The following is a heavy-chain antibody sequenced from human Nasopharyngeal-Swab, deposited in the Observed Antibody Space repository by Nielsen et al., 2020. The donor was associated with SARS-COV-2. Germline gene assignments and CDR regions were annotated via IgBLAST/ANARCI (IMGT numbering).Heavy chain of an antibody. CDR2: IIPIFGTA. Sequence: SGKVSCKASGGTGSRHGISWVRKDAGQGLEWMGGIIPIFGTANYAQKFQGRVTITADESTSTVYMELSSLRSEDTAIYYCARGTVDIVSTVRPYTYWGQGTLVTVSS. CDR1: GGTGSRHG. J-gene: IGHJ4*02. D-gene: IGHD5/OR15-5a*01. V-gene: IGHV1-69*13. CDR3: ARGTVDIVSTVRPYTY.